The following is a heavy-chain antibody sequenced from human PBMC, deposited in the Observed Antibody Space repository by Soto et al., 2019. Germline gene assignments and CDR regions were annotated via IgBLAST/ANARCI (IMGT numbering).Heavy chain of an antibody. CDR1: GFTFSDYW. V-gene: IGHV3-74*01. CDR3: ARGIRGKYGMDV. CDR2: INGDGSRS. Sequence: EVQLVESGGGLVQPGGSLRLSCATSGFTFSDYWIHWVRQAPGKGLVWVSRINGDGSRSDYADSKKGRFTISRDNAENTVSLQMNSLSAEDTAVYFCARGIRGKYGMDVWGHGTTITVSS. J-gene: IGHJ6*02. D-gene: IGHD3-10*01.